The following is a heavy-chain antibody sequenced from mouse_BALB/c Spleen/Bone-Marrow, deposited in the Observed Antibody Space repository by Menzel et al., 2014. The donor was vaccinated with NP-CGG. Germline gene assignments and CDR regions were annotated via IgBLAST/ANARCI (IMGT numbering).Heavy chain of an antibody. V-gene: IGHV1S132*01. CDR1: GYTFTNYW. D-gene: IGHD2-1*01. CDR2: IFPGIGTT. J-gene: IGHJ2*01. CDR3: ARGGNYGY. Sequence: VQLQQSGAELVKPGASVKLSCKTSGYTFTNYWIQWVKQRPGRGLGWIGEIFPGIGTTYYNEKFKGKATLTIDTSSGTAYMQLSSLTSEDSAVYFCARGGNYGYWGQGTTLTVSS.